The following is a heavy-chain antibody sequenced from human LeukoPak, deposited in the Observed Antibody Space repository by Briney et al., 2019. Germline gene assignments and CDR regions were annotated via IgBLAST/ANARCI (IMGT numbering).Heavy chain of an antibody. J-gene: IGHJ4*02. D-gene: IGHD3-22*01. CDR1: GFTFISYW. CDR2: INSDGSTT. CDR3: ARGHHYYDSSAYYY. V-gene: IGHV3-74*01. Sequence: GGSLRLSCAASGFTFISYWMHWVRQAPGKGLVWVSRINSDGSTTSYAASVKGRFTISRDTAKNALYLQMNSLRAEDTAVYYCARGHHYYDSSAYYYWGQGTLVTVSS.